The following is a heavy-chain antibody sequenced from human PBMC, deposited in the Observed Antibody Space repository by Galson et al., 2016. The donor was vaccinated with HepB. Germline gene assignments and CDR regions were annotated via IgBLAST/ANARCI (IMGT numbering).Heavy chain of an antibody. CDR1: GYTLTDYY. D-gene: IGHD6-25*01. V-gene: IGHV1-2*04. Sequence: SVKVSCKASGYTLTDYYIHWVRQAPGQGLEWMGWINPNSGGTNYAQKFQGWVTMTRDTSFSTAYMELTSLTSDATAIYYCATSTGYRSGWGAFDIWGQGTMVTVSS. CDR2: INPNSGGT. J-gene: IGHJ3*02. CDR3: ATSTGYRSGWGAFDI.